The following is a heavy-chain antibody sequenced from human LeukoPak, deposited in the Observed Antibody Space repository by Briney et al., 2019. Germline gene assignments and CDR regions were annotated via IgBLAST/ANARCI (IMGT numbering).Heavy chain of an antibody. CDR2: IKQDGSAK. CDR3: ARDYQWGFDY. V-gene: IGHV3-7*01. J-gene: IGHJ4*02. D-gene: IGHD1-26*01. CDR1: GFTFSSTW. Sequence: GGSLRLSCAASGFTFSSTWMSWVRQAPGKGLEWVANIKQDGSAKYYVDSVKGRFTISRDNAKNSLYLQMSSLRAEDTAVYYCARDYQWGFDYWGQGTLVTVSS.